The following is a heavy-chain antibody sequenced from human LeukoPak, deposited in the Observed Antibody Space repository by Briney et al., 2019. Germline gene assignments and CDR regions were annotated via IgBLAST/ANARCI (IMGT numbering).Heavy chain of an antibody. CDR2: IYPGDSDT. J-gene: IGHJ4*02. CDR1: GYTFTSYW. CDR3: ARQGDTGDYFDY. V-gene: IGHV5-51*01. D-gene: IGHD1-26*01. Sequence: ASVKVSCKASGYTFTSYWIGWVRQMPGKGLEWMGIIYPGDSDTRYSPSFQGQVTISADKSISTAYLQWSSLKASDTAMYYCARQGDTGDYFDYWGQGTLVTVSS.